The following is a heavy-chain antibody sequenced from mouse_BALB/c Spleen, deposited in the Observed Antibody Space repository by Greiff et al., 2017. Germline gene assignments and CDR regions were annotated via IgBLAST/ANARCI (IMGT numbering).Heavy chain of an antibody. Sequence: EVMLVESGGGLVQPGGSRKLSCAASGFTFSSFGMHWVRQAPEKGLEWVAYISSGSSTIYYADTVKGRFTISRDNPKNTLFLQMTSLRSEDTAMYYSARSGGNHYAMDYWGQGTSVTVSS. CDR3: ARSGGNHYAMDY. J-gene: IGHJ4*01. CDR1: GFTFSSFG. D-gene: IGHD2-1*01. CDR2: ISSGSSTI. V-gene: IGHV5-17*02.